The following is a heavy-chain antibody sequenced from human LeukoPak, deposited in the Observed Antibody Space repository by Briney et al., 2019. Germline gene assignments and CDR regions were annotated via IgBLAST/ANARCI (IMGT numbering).Heavy chain of an antibody. CDR2: IYYSGST. V-gene: IGHV4-59*01. D-gene: IGHD6-13*01. CDR1: GGSISSYY. CDR3: ARGTAGSVWYGVDYYYYGMDV. Sequence: SETLSLTCTVSGGSISSYYWSWLRQPPGKGLEWIGYIYYSGSTNYNPSLKSRVTISVDTSKNHFSLKLSSVTAADTAVYYCARGTAGSVWYGVDYYYYGMDVWGQGTTVTVSS. J-gene: IGHJ6*02.